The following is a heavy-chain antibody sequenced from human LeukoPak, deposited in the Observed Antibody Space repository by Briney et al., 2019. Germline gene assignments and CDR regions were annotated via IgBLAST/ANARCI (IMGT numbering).Heavy chain of an antibody. D-gene: IGHD2/OR15-2a*01. CDR2: IYYSGST. CDR1: GGSISSYY. Sequence: PSETLSLTCTVSGGSISSYYWSWIRRPPGKGLEWIGYIYYSGSTNYNPSLKSRVTISVDTSKNQFSLKLSSVTAADTAVYYCAGSSTTTNYFDYWGQGTLVTVSS. V-gene: IGHV4-59*01. CDR3: AGSSTTTNYFDY. J-gene: IGHJ4*02.